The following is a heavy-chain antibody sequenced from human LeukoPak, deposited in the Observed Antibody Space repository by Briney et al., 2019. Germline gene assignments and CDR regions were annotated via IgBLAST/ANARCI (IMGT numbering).Heavy chain of an antibody. CDR1: GFTFSSYG. D-gene: IGHD3-22*01. CDR2: IRYDGSNK. CDR3: ARDNYDSSGPYYFDY. V-gene: IGHV3-30*02. J-gene: IGHJ4*02. Sequence: GGSLRLSCAASGFTFSSYGMHWVRQAPGKGLEWVAFIRYDGSNKYYADSVKGRFTISRDNARNSLYLQMNSLRAEDTAVYYCARDNYDSSGPYYFDYWGQGTLVTVSS.